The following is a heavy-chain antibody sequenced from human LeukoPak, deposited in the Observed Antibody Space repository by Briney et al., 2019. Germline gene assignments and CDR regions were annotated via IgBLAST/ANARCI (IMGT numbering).Heavy chain of an antibody. CDR1: GFTFSSYS. CDR3: ARDAYYYGSGSYNNPNWFDP. V-gene: IGHV3-21*01. CDR2: ISSSSSYI. Sequence: GGSLRLSCAASGFTFSSYSVNWVRQAPGKGLEWVSSISSSSSYIYYADSVKGRFTISRDNAKNSLYLQMNSLRAEDTAVYYCARDAYYYGSGSYNNPNWFDPWGQGTLVTVSS. J-gene: IGHJ5*02. D-gene: IGHD3-10*01.